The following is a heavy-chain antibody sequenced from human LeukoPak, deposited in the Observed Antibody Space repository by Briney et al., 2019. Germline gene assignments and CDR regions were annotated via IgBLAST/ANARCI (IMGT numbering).Heavy chain of an antibody. CDR2: INHSGST. V-gene: IGHV4-34*01. CDR3: ARNSIAAAGNPFDY. D-gene: IGHD6-13*01. J-gene: IGHJ4*02. Sequence: PSETLSLTCAVYGGSFSGYYWSWIRQPPGKGLEWIGEINHSGSTNYNPSLKSRVTISVDTSKNQFSLKLSSVTAADTAVYYCARNSIAAAGNPFDYWGQGTLVTVSS. CDR1: GGSFSGYY.